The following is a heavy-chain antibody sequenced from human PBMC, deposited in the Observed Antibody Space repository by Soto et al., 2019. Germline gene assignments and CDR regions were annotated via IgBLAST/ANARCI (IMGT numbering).Heavy chain of an antibody. CDR3: ARAKSPEASYYYYGMDV. J-gene: IGHJ6*02. V-gene: IGHV1-69*13. CDR1: GGTFSSYA. CDR2: IIPIFGTA. Sequence: GASVKVSCKASGGTFSSYAISWVRQAPGQGLEWMGGIIPIFGTANYAQKFQGRVTITADESTSTAYMELSSLRSEDTAVYYCARAKSPEASYYYYGMDVWGQGXTVTVSS.